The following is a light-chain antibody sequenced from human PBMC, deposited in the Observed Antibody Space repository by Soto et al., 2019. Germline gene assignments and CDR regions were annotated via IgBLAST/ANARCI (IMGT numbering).Light chain of an antibody. CDR1: QSISNW. V-gene: IGKV1-5*01. Sequence: DIQMAQSPTTLSASVGDRVTITCRASQSISNWLAWYQQKPGKAPKFLIYDASSLESGVPSRFSGSGSGTEFTLTISSLQPDDFATYYCQKYNSYLWTFGQGTKVDIK. CDR3: QKYNSYLWT. CDR2: DAS. J-gene: IGKJ1*01.